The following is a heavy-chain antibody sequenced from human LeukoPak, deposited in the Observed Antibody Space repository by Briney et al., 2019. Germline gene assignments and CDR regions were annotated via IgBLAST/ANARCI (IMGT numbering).Heavy chain of an antibody. Sequence: GGSLRLSCAASGFNFGSYSMTWVRQAPGKGLEWVSVMSADSATTFYADSVKGRFTISRDNAKNTLYLQMNSLRAEDTAVYYCARFGYYYGSGSRVDYWGQGTLVTVSS. V-gene: IGHV3-23*01. CDR1: GFNFGSYS. CDR2: MSADSATT. CDR3: ARFGYYYGSGSRVDY. J-gene: IGHJ4*02. D-gene: IGHD3-10*01.